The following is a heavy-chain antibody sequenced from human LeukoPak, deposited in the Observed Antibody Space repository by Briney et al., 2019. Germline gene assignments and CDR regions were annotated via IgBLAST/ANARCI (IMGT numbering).Heavy chain of an antibody. CDR3: ARLGIEVAVPDY. Sequence: PGGSLRLSCAASEFTFSGSAMHWVRQASGKGLEWVGRIRSKAKSYATGYAASVKGRFTISRDDSKNTAYLQMNSLKTEDTAVYYCARLGIEVAVPDYWGQGALVTVSS. V-gene: IGHV3-73*01. CDR1: EFTFSGSA. CDR2: IRSKAKSYAT. J-gene: IGHJ4*02. D-gene: IGHD6-19*01.